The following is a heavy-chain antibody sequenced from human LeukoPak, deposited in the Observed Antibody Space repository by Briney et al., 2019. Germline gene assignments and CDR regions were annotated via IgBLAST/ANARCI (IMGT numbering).Heavy chain of an antibody. CDR1: GGSISTGTYY. CDR2: IYHTGNT. Sequence: SQTLSLTCTVSGGSISTGTYYWSWVRQPPGKGLEWLGYIYHTGNTYYNPSLKSRVTISVDTSKNQFFLKLTSVTAADTAVYYCARASFPYYYGSGSLSAFDIWGQGTMVTVSS. D-gene: IGHD3-10*01. J-gene: IGHJ3*02. CDR3: ARASFPYYYGSGSLSAFDI. V-gene: IGHV4-30-2*01.